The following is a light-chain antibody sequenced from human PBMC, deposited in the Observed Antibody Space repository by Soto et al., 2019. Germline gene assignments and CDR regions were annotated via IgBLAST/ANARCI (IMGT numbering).Light chain of an antibody. CDR2: GAS. CDR3: QQYGSSSWK. J-gene: IGKJ5*01. V-gene: IGKV3-20*01. CDR1: RGISSN. Sequence: IVMTQSPATLSLSPVERATLSCMASRGISSNLAWYQQKPGQAPRLLIYGASSRATGIPDRFSGSGSGTDFTLTISRLEPEDFAVYYCQQYGSSSWKFGQGTRLEIK.